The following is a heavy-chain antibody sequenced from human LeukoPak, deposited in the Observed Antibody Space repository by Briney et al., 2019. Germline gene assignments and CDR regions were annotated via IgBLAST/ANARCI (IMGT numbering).Heavy chain of an antibody. D-gene: IGHD2-15*01. V-gene: IGHV3-74*01. CDR1: GFTFSNAW. J-gene: IGHJ4*02. CDR3: ARDPDICSGGSCYSHFDY. CDR2: IKSDGSST. Sequence: TGGSLRLSCAASGFTFSNAWMHWVRRAPGKGLVWVSRIKSDGSSTSYADFVKGRFTISRDNAKNTLYLQMNSLRAEDTAVYYCARDPDICSGGSCYSHFDYWGQGTLVTVSS.